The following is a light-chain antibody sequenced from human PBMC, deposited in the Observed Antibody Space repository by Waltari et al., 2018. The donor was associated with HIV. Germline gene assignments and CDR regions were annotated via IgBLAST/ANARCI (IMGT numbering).Light chain of an antibody. V-gene: IGLV2-14*03. Sequence: QSALTQPASVSGSPGQSITISCTGTSSDVGGYNYVSCYQQHPGKAPKLMIYDVSNRPSGVSKRFSGSKSGNTASLTISGLQAEDEADYYCSSYTSSSTLGVVFGGGTKLTVL. J-gene: IGLJ2*01. CDR1: SSDVGGYNY. CDR3: SSYTSSSTLGVV. CDR2: DVS.